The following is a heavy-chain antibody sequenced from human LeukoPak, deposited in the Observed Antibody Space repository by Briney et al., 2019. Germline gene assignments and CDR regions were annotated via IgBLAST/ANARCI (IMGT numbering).Heavy chain of an antibody. J-gene: IGHJ4*02. V-gene: IGHV1-46*01. CDR2: INPSGGST. Sequence: ASVKVSWKASGYTFTSYYMHWVRQAPGQGLEWMGIINPSGGSTSYAQKFQGRVTMTRDMPTSTVYMELSSLRSEDTAVYYCARDLTEGATTFDYWGQGTLVTVSS. D-gene: IGHD1-26*01. CDR1: GYTFTSYY. CDR3: ARDLTEGATTFDY.